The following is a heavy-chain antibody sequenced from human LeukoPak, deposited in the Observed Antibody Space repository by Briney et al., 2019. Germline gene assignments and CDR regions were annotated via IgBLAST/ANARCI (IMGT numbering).Heavy chain of an antibody. D-gene: IGHD2-2*01. CDR1: GYTFTSYA. CDR3: ARGSTSDWPLDH. V-gene: IGHV1-3*01. Sequence: ASVKVSCKASGYTFTSYAMHWVRQAPGQRLEWMGWINAGNGNTKYSQKFQGRVTITRDTSASTAYMELSSLRSEDTAMYYCARGSTSDWPLDHWGQETLVTISS. CDR2: INAGNGNT. J-gene: IGHJ4*02.